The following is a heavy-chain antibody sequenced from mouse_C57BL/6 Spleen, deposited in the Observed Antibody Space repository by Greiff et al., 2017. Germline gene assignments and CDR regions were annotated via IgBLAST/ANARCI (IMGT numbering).Heavy chain of an antibody. V-gene: IGHV1-7*01. CDR1: GYTFTSYW. CDR3: ERGDYGSSYYDY. J-gene: IGHJ2*01. CDR2: INPSSGYT. D-gene: IGHD1-1*01. Sequence: QVQLQQSGAELAKPGASVKLSCKASGYTFTSYWMHWVKQRPGQGLEWIGYINPSSGYTKYNQKFKDKATLTADKSSSTAYMQLSSLTYEDSAVYDCERGDYGSSYYDYWGQGTTLIVSS.